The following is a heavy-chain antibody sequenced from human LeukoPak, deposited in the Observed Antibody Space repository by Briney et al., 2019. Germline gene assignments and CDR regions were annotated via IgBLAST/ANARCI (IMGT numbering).Heavy chain of an antibody. CDR2: IYYSGST. CDR1: GGSISSYY. V-gene: IGHV4-59*01. Sequence: KSSETLSHTCTVSGGSISSYYWTWIRQPPGKGLEWIGYIYYSGSTKYNPSLKSRVTISLDTSKNQFSPKLSSVTAADTAVYYCARAGDTVTSEDYYYYGLDVWGRGTTVTVSS. J-gene: IGHJ6*02. CDR3: ARAGDTVTSEDYYYYGLDV. D-gene: IGHD4-17*01.